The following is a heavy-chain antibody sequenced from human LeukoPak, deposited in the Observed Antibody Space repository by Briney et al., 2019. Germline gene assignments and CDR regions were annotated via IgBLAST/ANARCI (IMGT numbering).Heavy chain of an antibody. CDR2: IYTSGST. D-gene: IGHD3-10*01. J-gene: IGHJ6*03. Sequence: SETLSLTCTVSGGSISSGSYYWSWIRQPAGKGLEWIGRIYTSGSTNYNPSLKSRVTISVDTSKNQFSLKLSSVTAADTAVYYCARDGSGNYYYYYMDVWGKGTTVTISS. CDR1: GGSISSGSYY. CDR3: ARDGSGNYYYYYMDV. V-gene: IGHV4-61*02.